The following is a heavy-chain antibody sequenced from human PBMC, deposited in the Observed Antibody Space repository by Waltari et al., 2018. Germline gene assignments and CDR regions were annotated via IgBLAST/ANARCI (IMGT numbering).Heavy chain of an antibody. CDR1: GFTFSSYW. CDR2: IRYDGSNK. Sequence: VQLVESGGGLVQPGGSLRLSCADSGFTFSSYWMSWVRQAPGRGLEWVAFIRYDGSNKYYVDSVKGRFTISRDNSKNTLYLQMNSLRPEDTAVYYCASFDYGDYEGVYWGQGTLVTVSS. D-gene: IGHD4-17*01. CDR3: ASFDYGDYEGVY. V-gene: IGHV3-30*02. J-gene: IGHJ4*02.